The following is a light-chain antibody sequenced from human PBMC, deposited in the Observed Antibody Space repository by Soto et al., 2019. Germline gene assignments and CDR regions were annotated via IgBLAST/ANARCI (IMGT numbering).Light chain of an antibody. CDR1: SSNIGSNT. Sequence: QSVLTQPPSASGTPGQRVTISCSGSSSNIGSNTVNWYQQLPGTAPKLLIYSNNQRPSGVPDRFSGSKSGTSASLAISGLQSEDEAAYYCAAWDDSQNGYVFGTGTKVTVL. V-gene: IGLV1-44*01. J-gene: IGLJ1*01. CDR3: AAWDDSQNGYV. CDR2: SNN.